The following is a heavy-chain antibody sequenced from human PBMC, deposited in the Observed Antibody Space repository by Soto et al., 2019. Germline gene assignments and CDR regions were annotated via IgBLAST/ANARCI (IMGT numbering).Heavy chain of an antibody. V-gene: IGHV1-2*04. J-gene: IGHJ6*02. CDR2: INPNSGGT. D-gene: IGHD3-10*01. CDR1: GYTFTGYY. CDR3: ARGGFGELLNYYYYYGMDV. Sequence: ASVKVSCKASGYTFTGYYMHWVRQAPGQGLEWMGWINPNSGGTNYAQKFQGWVTMTRDTSISTAYMELSRLRSDDTAVYYCARGGFGELLNYYYYYGMDVWGQGTTVTVSS.